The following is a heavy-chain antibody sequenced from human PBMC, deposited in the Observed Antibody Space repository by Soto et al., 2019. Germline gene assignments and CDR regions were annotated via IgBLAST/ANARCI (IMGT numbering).Heavy chain of an antibody. CDR2: ISYDGSNK. J-gene: IGHJ6*02. Sequence: GGSLRLHCAPSGLTFSRYGIHWVGQAPANGMEWVAVISYDGSNKYYAESVKGRLTISRDNSKNTLYLQMNSLRAEDTAVYYWANNFRVLRYFDWSQTPYYGMDVWGQGTTVTVSS. V-gene: IGHV3-30*18. D-gene: IGHD3-9*01. CDR1: GLTFSRYG. CDR3: ANNFRVLRYFDWSQTPYYGMDV.